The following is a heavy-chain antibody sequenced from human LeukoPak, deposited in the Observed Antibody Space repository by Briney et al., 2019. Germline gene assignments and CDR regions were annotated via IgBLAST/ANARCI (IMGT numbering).Heavy chain of an antibody. J-gene: IGHJ3*02. V-gene: IGHV4-4*02. Sequence: SETLSLTCAVSGGSISSSNWWSWVRQPPGKGLEWIGQIYHSGSTNYNPSLKSRVTISVDKSKNQFSLKLSYVTAADTAVYYCARQGTVAAVSGAFDIWDQGTMVTVSS. CDR2: IYHSGST. CDR3: ARQGTVAAVSGAFDI. D-gene: IGHD6-13*01. CDR1: GGSISSSNW.